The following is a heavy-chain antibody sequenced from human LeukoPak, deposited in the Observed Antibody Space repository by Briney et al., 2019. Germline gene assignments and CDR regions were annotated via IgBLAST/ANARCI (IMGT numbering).Heavy chain of an antibody. CDR2: IYYSGST. CDR3: TRGSIAYYYMDV. Sequence: SETLSLTRTVSGGSISSYYWSWIRQPPGKGLEWIGNIYYSGSTNYNPSLKSRVTISVDTSKNQFSLKLSSVTAADTAVYYCTRGSIAYYYMDVWGKGTTVTISS. CDR1: GGSISSYY. J-gene: IGHJ6*03. V-gene: IGHV4-59*01. D-gene: IGHD3-22*01.